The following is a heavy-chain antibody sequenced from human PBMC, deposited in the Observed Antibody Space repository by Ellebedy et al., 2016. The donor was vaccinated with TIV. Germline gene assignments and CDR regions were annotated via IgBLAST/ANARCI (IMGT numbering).Heavy chain of an antibody. CDR1: GYSFTSYW. J-gene: IGHJ4*02. CDR2: IYPGDSDT. V-gene: IGHV5-51*01. D-gene: IGHD1-26*01. CDR3: ARQIGRVGATNLDY. Sequence: KVSCXGSGYSFTSYWIGWVRQMPGKGLEWMGIIYPGDSDTRYSPSFQGQVTISADKSISTAYLQWSSLKASDTAMYYCARQIGRVGATNLDYWGQGTLVTVSS.